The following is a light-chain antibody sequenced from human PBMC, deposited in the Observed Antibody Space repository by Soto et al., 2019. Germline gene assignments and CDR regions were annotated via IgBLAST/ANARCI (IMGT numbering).Light chain of an antibody. V-gene: IGKV3-20*01. J-gene: IGKJ4*01. CDR3: QQYGDSPLT. CDR1: QTVTSDY. Sequence: EIVLTQSPGTLSLSPWERATLSCRASQTVTSDYLAWYQQKPSQAPRLLIYGASYRATATPHRFSASGSGTDFTLTISGLEPQDFAIYYCQQYGDSPLTFGGGTKVDIK. CDR2: GAS.